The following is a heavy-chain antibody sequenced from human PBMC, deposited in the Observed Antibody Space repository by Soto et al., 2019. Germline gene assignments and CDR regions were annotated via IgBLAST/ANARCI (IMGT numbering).Heavy chain of an antibody. D-gene: IGHD1-1*01. CDR2: IYYSGST. J-gene: IGHJ5*02. CDR3: ARGGDGTNWFDP. Sequence: QPPGKGLEWIGYIYYSGSTYYNPSLKSRVTISVDTSKNQFSLKLSSVTAADTAVYYCARGGDGTNWFDPWGQGTLVTVSS. V-gene: IGHV4-30-4*01.